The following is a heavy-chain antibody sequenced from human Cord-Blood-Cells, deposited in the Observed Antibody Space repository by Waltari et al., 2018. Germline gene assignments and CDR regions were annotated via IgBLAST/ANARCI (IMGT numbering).Heavy chain of an antibody. D-gene: IGHD3-9*01. CDR3: ARAWPAYYDILTGYRSYWYFDL. J-gene: IGHJ2*01. Sequence: QVQLQQWGAGLLKPSETLSLTCAVYGGSFSGYYWSWISQPPGQGLEWIGEINHSGSTNYNPSLKSRVTISVDTSKNQFSLKLSSVTAADTAVYYCARAWPAYYDILTGYRSYWYFDLWGRGTLVTVSS. V-gene: IGHV4-34*01. CDR1: GGSFSGYY. CDR2: INHSGST.